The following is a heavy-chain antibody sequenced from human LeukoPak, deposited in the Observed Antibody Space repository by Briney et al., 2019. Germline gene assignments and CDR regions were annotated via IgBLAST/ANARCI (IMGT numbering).Heavy chain of an antibody. CDR1: GFTFSSYG. V-gene: IGHV3-30*18. CDR3: AKDVCGSCYSVDY. J-gene: IGHJ4*02. CDR2: ISNDGTNK. D-gene: IGHD2-15*01. Sequence: GKSLRLSCVASGFTFSSYGMHWVRQAPGKGLVWVAVISNDGTNKYYADSVKGRFTISRDNSKNTLYLQMNSLRAEDTAVYYCAKDVCGSCYSVDYWGQGTLVTVSS.